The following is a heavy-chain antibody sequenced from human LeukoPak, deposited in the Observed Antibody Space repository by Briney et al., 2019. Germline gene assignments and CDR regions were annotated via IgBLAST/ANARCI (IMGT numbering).Heavy chain of an antibody. CDR2: ISGDGGNT. D-gene: IGHD3-9*01. CDR3: ASRYEVLTGMLADYYYAMDV. J-gene: IGHJ6*02. V-gene: IGHV3-43*02. CDR1: GFTFADYA. Sequence: GGSLRLSCAASGFTFADYAMHWVRQAPGKCLEWVSLISGDGGNTYYADSLKGRFTISRDNTKNSLYLQMNSLRAEDTAVYYCASRYEVLTGMLADYYYAMDVWGQGTTVSVSS.